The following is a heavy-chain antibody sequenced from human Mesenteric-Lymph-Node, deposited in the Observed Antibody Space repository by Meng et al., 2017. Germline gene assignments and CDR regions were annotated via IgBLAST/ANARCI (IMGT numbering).Heavy chain of an antibody. CDR2: IFYSGST. Sequence: SETLSLTCTASGGSISSSSTYSWGWIRQPPGKGLEWIGTIFYSGSTYYNPSLKSRVTISVDPSKNQFSLRLTSVTAADTALYYCAREGHGKSSDFWAQGTLVTVSS. J-gene: IGHJ4*02. V-gene: IGHV4-39*07. D-gene: IGHD1-26*01. CDR3: AREGHGKSSDF. CDR1: GGSISSSSTYS.